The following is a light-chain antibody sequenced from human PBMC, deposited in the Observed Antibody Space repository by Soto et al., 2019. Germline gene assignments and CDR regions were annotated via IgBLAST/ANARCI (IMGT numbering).Light chain of an antibody. CDR3: QQYYSTPRT. V-gene: IGKV4-1*01. J-gene: IGKJ1*01. Sequence: DIVMTQSPDSLSVSLGERATINCKSSQTVLYSSNNKNHLAWYQQRPGQPPKLLFSWASTRESGVPDRFSASGSGTDFTLSIGSLQAEDVAVYYGQQYYSTPRTFGQGTKVEIK. CDR1: QTVLYSSNNKNH. CDR2: WAS.